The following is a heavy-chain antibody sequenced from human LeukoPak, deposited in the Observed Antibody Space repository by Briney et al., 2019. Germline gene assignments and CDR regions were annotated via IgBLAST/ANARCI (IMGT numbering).Heavy chain of an antibody. J-gene: IGHJ3*02. CDR3: ARIYEEGFWSGKWTFDI. V-gene: IGHV4-34*01. D-gene: IGHD3-3*01. CDR1: GGSFSGYF. CDR2: INHSGTT. Sequence: SETLSLTCAVYGGSFSGYFWSWIRQPPGKGLEWIGEINHSGTTNYNPSLKSRVTIPVDTSKNQVYLKVRSVTAADTAVDYCARIYEEGFWSGKWTFDIWGQGTMVTVSS.